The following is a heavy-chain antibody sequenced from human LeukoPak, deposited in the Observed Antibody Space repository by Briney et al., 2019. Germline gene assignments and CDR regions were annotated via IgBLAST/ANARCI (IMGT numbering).Heavy chain of an antibody. CDR2: IYYSGST. V-gene: IGHV4-39*01. CDR3: ASRDYDFWSGSRFDY. Sequence: TSSEPLSLTCTVSVSSISSSSYYWGWIRQPPGKGLEWIGSIYYSGSTYYNPSLKSRVTISVDTSKNQFSRKLSSVTAADTAVYYCASRDYDFWSGSRFDYWGQGTLVTVSS. D-gene: IGHD3-3*01. J-gene: IGHJ4*02. CDR1: VSSISSSSYY.